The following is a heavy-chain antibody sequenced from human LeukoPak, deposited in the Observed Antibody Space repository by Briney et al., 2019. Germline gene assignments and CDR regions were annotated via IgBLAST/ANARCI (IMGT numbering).Heavy chain of an antibody. J-gene: IGHJ4*02. CDR1: GFTFSNYW. D-gene: IGHD3-16*01. CDR3: ARGGITFPFDY. V-gene: IGHV3-7*03. Sequence: GGSLRLSCAASGFTFSNYWVNWVRQAPGKGLEWVANVKQDGSERYYVDSVKGRFTISRDNAKNSLYLQMNSLRAEDTAVYYCARGGITFPFDYWGQGTLVTVSS. CDR2: VKQDGSER.